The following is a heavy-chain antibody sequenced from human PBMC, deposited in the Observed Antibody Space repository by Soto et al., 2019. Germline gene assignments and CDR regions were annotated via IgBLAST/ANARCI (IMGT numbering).Heavy chain of an antibody. CDR3: ARQYYDSSGYLDY. CDR1: GYSFTNYW. D-gene: IGHD3-22*01. V-gene: IGHV5-51*01. CDR2: IYPGDSYT. Sequence: GVSLKISCKGSGYSFTNYWIGWVRQMPGKGLDWMGIIYPGDSYTNYSPSFQGHVTISADKSISTAYLQWSSLKASDTAMYYCARQYYDSSGYLDYWGQGTLVTVSS. J-gene: IGHJ4*02.